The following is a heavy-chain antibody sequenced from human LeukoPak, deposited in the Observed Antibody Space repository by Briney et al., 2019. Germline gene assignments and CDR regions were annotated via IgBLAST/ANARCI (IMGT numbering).Heavy chain of an antibody. CDR3: AGKEEEGYCTNGVCYTRGFFDY. Sequence: SETLSLTCAVYGGSFSGYYWSWIRQPPGKGLEWIGEINHSGSTNYNPSLKSRVTISVDTSKNQFSLKLSSVTAADTAAYYCAGKEEEGYCTNGVCYTRGFFDYWGQGTLVTVSS. CDR1: GGSFSGYY. CDR2: INHSGST. D-gene: IGHD2-8*01. V-gene: IGHV4-34*01. J-gene: IGHJ4*02.